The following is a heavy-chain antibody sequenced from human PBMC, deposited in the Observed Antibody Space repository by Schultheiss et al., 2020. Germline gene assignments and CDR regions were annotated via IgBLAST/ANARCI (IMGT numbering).Heavy chain of an antibody. D-gene: IGHD5-18*01. CDR2: IYYSGST. CDR1: GGSISSGGYY. V-gene: IGHV4-61*08. J-gene: IGHJ4*02. CDR3: AGGYSYGSDY. Sequence: GSLRLSCTVSGGSISSGGYYWSWIRQHPGKGLEWIGYIYYSGSTNYNPSLKSRVTISVDTSKNQFSLKLSSVTAADTAVYYCAGGYSYGSDYWGQGTLVTVSS.